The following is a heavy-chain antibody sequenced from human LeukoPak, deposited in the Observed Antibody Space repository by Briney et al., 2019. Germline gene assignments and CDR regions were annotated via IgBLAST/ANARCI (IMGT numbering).Heavy chain of an antibody. V-gene: IGHV3-74*01. D-gene: IGHD2-21*02. Sequence: PGGSLRLSCAASGFSLSTFWMHWVRQAPGKGLVWVSRIDYDGTTTTYADSVKGRFTISRDNSKNTLYLQMNSLRAEDTAVYYCAKLRANIVVVTAISYWGQGTLVTVSS. CDR3: AKLRANIVVVTAISY. J-gene: IGHJ4*02. CDR2: IDYDGTTT. CDR1: GFSLSTFW.